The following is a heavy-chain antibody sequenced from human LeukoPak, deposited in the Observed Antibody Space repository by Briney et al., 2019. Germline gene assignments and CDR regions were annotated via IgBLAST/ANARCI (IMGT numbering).Heavy chain of an antibody. J-gene: IGHJ4*02. Sequence: GASVKVSCKASGYTFTDYYVYWVRQAPGQGLECMGWIYPNSGGTNYAQKFQGRVTMTRDTSISTAYMELTSLTFDDTAVYYCARDGDAVMVDFDYWGQGTLVTVSS. D-gene: IGHD5-18*01. CDR1: GYTFTDYY. V-gene: IGHV1-2*02. CDR2: IYPNSGGT. CDR3: ARDGDAVMVDFDY.